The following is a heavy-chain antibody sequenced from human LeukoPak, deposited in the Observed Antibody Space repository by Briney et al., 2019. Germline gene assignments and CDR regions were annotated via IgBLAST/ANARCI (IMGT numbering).Heavy chain of an antibody. CDR3: AKGSGYCSGGSCYNYYYYYGMDV. V-gene: IGHV3-30*18. CDR2: ISYDGSNK. CDR1: GFTFSSYG. D-gene: IGHD2-15*01. Sequence: GRSLRLSCAASGFTFSSYGMHWVRQAPGKGLEWVAVISYDGSNKYYADSVKGRFTISRDNSKNTLYLQMNSLGAEDTAVYYCAKGSGYCSGGSCYNYYYYYGMDVWGQGTTVTVSS. J-gene: IGHJ6*02.